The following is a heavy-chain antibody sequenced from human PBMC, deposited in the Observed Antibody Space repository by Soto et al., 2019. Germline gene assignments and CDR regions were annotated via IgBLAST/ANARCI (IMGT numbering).Heavy chain of an antibody. CDR1: GDSVSSSYYY. CDR3: ERRGSSRQIYQYGMDV. D-gene: IGHD6-13*01. J-gene: IGHJ6*02. Sequence: QVQLQESGPGLVKPSETLSLTCTVSGDSVSSSYYYWGWIRQPPGQGLEWIGSIFYSGSTYYNPSLKSRVTISVDTSKNQFSLKLSSVTAADTAVYYCERRGSSRQIYQYGMDVWGPGTTVTVSS. V-gene: IGHV4-39*01. CDR2: IFYSGST.